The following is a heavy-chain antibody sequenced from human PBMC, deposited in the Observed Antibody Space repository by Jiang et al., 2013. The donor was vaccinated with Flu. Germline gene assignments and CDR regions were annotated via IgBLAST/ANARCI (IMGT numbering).Heavy chain of an antibody. D-gene: IGHD6-19*01. Sequence: QLVESGAEVKKPGASVKVSCKTSGYTFTSYVLYWVRQAPGQRLEWMGWINSGTGNRKYSEMFQGRVTITGDTSASTGYMELSSLRSEDTAVYYCARGVTPAGNVFDIWGQGTKVTVSS. CDR2: INSGTGNR. V-gene: IGHV1-3*04. J-gene: IGHJ3*02. CDR3: ARGVTPAGNVFDI. CDR1: GYTFTSYV.